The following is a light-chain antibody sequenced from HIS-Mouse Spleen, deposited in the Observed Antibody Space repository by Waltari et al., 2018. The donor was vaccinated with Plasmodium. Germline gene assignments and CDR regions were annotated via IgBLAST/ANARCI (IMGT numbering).Light chain of an antibody. CDR2: GAS. CDR3: QQYNNWSFT. V-gene: IGKV3-15*01. Sequence: EIVMTQSTATLSVSPGERAPLSCRASQSVSSNLAWYQQKPGQAPRLLIYGASTRATGIPARFSGSGSGTEFTLTISSLQSEDFEVYYCQQYNNWSFTFGPGTKVDIK. J-gene: IGKJ3*01. CDR1: QSVSSN.